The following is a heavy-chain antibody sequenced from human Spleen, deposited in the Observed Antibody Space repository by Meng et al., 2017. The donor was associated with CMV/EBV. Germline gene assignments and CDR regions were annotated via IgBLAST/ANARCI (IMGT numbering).Heavy chain of an antibody. D-gene: IGHD4-17*01. Sequence: GVAVTRGTYYWSWLRQPPGKGLEWIGYVYYAGNTNFNPSLKSRVTISVDSSKTQFFLKLTSVTAADTAVYYCATAHFDAYNYGPADFWGQGALVTVSS. V-gene: IGHV4-61*01. CDR3: ATAHFDAYNYGPADF. CDR1: GVAVTRGTYY. J-gene: IGHJ4*02. CDR2: VYYAGNT.